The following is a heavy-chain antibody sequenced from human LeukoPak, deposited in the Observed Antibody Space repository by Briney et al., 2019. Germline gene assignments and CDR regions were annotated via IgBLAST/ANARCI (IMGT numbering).Heavy chain of an antibody. V-gene: IGHV3-33*08. Sequence: PGRSLRLSCAASGSTFSSYAMHWVRQAPGKGLEWVALIWYDGSKKYYADSVKGRFTISRDNSNNTLYLQMNSLRAEDTAVYYCARGLSEADYWGQGTLVTVSS. CDR2: IWYDGSKK. D-gene: IGHD6-19*01. CDR1: GSTFSSYA. J-gene: IGHJ4*02. CDR3: ARGLSEADY.